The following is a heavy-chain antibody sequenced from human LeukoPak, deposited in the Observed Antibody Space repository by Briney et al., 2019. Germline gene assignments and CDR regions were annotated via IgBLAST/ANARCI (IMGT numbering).Heavy chain of an antibody. V-gene: IGHV1-69*13. J-gene: IGHJ4*02. CDR2: IIPIFGTA. CDR1: GGTFRGYA. CDR3: ARDQGYRYGYGDFDY. D-gene: IGHD5-18*01. Sequence: ASVKVSCKASGGTFRGYAISWVRQAPGQGLEWMGGIIPIFGTANYAQKFQGRVTITADESTSTAYMELSSLRSEDTAVYYCARDQGYRYGYGDFDYWGQGTLVTVSS.